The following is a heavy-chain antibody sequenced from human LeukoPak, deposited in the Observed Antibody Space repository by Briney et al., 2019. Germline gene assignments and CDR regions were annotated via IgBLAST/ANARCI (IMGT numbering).Heavy chain of an antibody. CDR1: GFAFNTYA. Sequence: PGRSLRLSCAASGFAFNTYAMHWVRQAPGQGLEWVALIWHDGSNKYYSNSVKGQFTISRDNSKNTVCLQMNILMPEDTAVYYCAREFFGSGSYPDFWGQGTLVTVSS. D-gene: IGHD3-10*01. CDR2: IWHDGSNK. J-gene: IGHJ4*02. V-gene: IGHV3-33*01. CDR3: AREFFGSGSYPDF.